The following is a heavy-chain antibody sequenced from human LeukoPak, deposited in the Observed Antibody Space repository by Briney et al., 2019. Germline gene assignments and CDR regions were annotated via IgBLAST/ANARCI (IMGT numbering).Heavy chain of an antibody. CDR2: INHSGST. CDR3: ARGRITGERYFDL. D-gene: IGHD1-14*01. V-gene: IGHV4-34*01. J-gene: IGHJ2*01. CDR1: GGSFSGYY. Sequence: PSETLSLTCAVYGGSFSGYYWSWIRQPPGKELEWIGEINHSGSTNYNPSLKSRVTISVDTSKNQFSLKLSSVTAADTAVYYCARGRITGERYFDLWGRGTLVTVSS.